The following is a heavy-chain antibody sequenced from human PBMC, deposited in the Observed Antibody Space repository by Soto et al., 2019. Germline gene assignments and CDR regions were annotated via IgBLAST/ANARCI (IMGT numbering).Heavy chain of an antibody. D-gene: IGHD5-12*01. Sequence: QVQLVQSGAEVKKPGASVKVSCKASGYTFTSYGINWVRQAPGQGLEWMGWISAYNGNTHYAQKLQGRVTMTTDTSTRKAYMELRSLSSDDRPGYYWARVQSGYDFAYWGKGPRVTVPP. CDR1: GYTFTSYG. CDR2: ISAYNGNT. CDR3: ARVQSGYDFAY. J-gene: IGHJ4*02. V-gene: IGHV1-18*01.